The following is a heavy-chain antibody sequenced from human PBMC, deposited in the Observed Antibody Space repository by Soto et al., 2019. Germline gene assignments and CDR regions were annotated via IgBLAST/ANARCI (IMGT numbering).Heavy chain of an antibody. J-gene: IGHJ4*02. D-gene: IGHD6-19*01. CDR3: VRGYPIALAGLY. Sequence: GGSLRLSCAASGFTFSNYWMHWVRQAPGKGLVWVSRINSDGRSTNYADSVKGRFTISRDNAKNTLYLQMNSLRAEDTAVYYCVRGYPIALAGLYWGQGTLVTVSS. CDR1: GFTFSNYW. CDR2: INSDGRST. V-gene: IGHV3-74*01.